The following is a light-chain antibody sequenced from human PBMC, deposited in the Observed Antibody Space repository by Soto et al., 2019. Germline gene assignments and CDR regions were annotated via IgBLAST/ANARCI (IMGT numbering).Light chain of an antibody. J-gene: IGKJ5*01. CDR1: QSLNNE. CDR3: QQYHRSSIT. V-gene: IGKV1-5*01. Sequence: DIQMTQSPSTPSASVGDRVTITCRARQSLNNELAWYQQKPGKAPNLLLDDASTLERRVRSRLSGTGSGTEFTLTINSLQTDDFANYYLQQYHRSSITFGQGTRMEIK. CDR2: DAS.